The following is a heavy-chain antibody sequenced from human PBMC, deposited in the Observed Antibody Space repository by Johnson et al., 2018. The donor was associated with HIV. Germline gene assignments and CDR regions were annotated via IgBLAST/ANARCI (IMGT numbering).Heavy chain of an antibody. Sequence: VQLVESGGGLVQPGGSQRLSCAASGFTFSSYDMHWVRQATGKGLEWVSAIGTAGDTYYPGSVKGRFTISRDNSKNTLYLQMNSLRADDTGVYYCARGPWLAFDIWGQGTMVTVSS. D-gene: IGHD6-19*01. V-gene: IGHV3-13*01. J-gene: IGHJ3*02. CDR1: GFTFSSYD. CDR2: IGTAGDT. CDR3: ARGPWLAFDI.